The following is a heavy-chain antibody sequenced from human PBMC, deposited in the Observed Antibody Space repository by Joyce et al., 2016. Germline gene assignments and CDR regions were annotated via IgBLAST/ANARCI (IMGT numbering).Heavy chain of an antibody. J-gene: IGHJ6*03. CDR2: IHDTGSNRGTS. CDR1: GDSIRRYY. Sequence: QVQLQESGPGLVKPSETLSLTCTVSGDSIRRYYWSWIRQAPGKGLEWIGYIHDTGSNRGTSNYNPSLKSRVTIFGDTSKNQFSLKVSSVTPADTAVYYCARRFYYESKSYMDVWGKGTAVIVSS. CDR3: ARRFYYESKSYMDV. V-gene: IGHV4-59*01. D-gene: IGHD3-22*01.